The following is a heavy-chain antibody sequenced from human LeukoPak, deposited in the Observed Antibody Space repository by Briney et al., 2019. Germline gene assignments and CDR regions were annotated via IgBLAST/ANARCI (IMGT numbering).Heavy chain of an antibody. V-gene: IGHV1-2*02. CDR3: ARLLRFLEWVSYYGMDV. CDR1: GYTFTGYY. CDR2: INPNSGGT. Sequence: GASVKVSCKASGYTFTGYYIHWVRQAPGQGLEWMAWINPNSGGTNYAQRFQGRVTMTRDTSISTAYMELSRLRSDDTAVYYCARLLRFLEWVSYYGMDVWGQGTTVTVSS. J-gene: IGHJ6*02. D-gene: IGHD3-3*01.